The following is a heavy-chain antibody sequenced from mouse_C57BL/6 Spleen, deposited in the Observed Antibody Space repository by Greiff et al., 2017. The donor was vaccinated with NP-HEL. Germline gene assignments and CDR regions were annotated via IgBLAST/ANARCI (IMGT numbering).Heavy chain of an antibody. CDR3: ASWDEGVYFDY. D-gene: IGHD4-1*01. CDR1: GYTFTSYW. Sequence: QVQLQQPGAELVKPGASVKLSCKASGYTFTSYWMQWVKQRPGQGLEWIGEIDPSDSYTNYNQKFKGKATLTVDTSSSTAYMKLSSLTSEDSAVYYGASWDEGVYFDYWGQGTTLTVSS. J-gene: IGHJ2*01. V-gene: IGHV1-50*01. CDR2: IDPSDSYT.